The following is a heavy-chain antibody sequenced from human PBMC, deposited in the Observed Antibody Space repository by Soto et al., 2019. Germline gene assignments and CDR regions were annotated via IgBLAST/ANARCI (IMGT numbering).Heavy chain of an antibody. V-gene: IGHV3-7*01. Sequence: GGSLRLSCAASGFTFTNYWMSWVRQAPGKGLEWVANIKQDGSEKYCVDSVKGRFTISRDNAKNSLYLQMNSLRAEDTAVYYCARASTYYDILTGYSYYFDYWGQGTLVTVSS. CDR1: GFTFTNYW. CDR3: ARASTYYDILTGYSYYFDY. J-gene: IGHJ4*02. D-gene: IGHD3-9*01. CDR2: IKQDGSEK.